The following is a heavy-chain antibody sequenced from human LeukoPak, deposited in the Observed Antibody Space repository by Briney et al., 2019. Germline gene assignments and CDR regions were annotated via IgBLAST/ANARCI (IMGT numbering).Heavy chain of an antibody. CDR3: ARQNRSHSSDCWFDP. Sequence: SETLSLTCTVSGGSISSYYWSWIRQPPGKGLEWIGYIYTSGSTNYNPSLKSRVTISVDTSKNQISLKLSSVTAADTAVYYCARQNRSHSSDCWFDPWGQGTLVTVSS. CDR1: GGSISSYY. V-gene: IGHV4-4*09. D-gene: IGHD2-21*01. J-gene: IGHJ5*02. CDR2: IYTSGST.